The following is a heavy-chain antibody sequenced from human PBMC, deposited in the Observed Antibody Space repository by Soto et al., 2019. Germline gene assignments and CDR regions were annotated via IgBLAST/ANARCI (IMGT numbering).Heavy chain of an antibody. CDR1: GGSISSSSYY. V-gene: IGHV4-39*01. CDR2: IYYSGST. D-gene: IGHD3-10*01. J-gene: IGHJ4*02. CDR3: ASRHAYYYGSGLD. Sequence: SETLSLTCTVSGGSISSSSYYWGWIRQPPGKGLEWIGSIYYSGSTYYNPSLKSRVTISVDTSKNQFSLKLSSVTAADTAVYYGASRHAYYYGSGLDWGKGTLVTVAS.